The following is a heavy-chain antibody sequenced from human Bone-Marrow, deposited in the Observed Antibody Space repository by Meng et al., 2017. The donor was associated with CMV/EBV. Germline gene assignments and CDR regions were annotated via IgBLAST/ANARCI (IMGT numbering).Heavy chain of an antibody. CDR3: VSQLTDYSYGTDV. CDR2: LYYGGNT. V-gene: IGHV4-39*01. Sequence: SETLSLTCTVSGGSIRSRNNYWAWIRQAPGKGLEWIGSLYYGGNTFYNPSLKSRVTIAVDTSKNQFSLMVRSVTAADTAVYYCVSQLTDYSYGTDVWGQGTTVTVSS. CDR1: GGSIRSRNNY. D-gene: IGHD3-9*01. J-gene: IGHJ6*02.